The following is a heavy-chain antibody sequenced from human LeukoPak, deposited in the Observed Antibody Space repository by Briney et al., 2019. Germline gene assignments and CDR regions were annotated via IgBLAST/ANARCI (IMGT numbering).Heavy chain of an antibody. CDR1: GFTFTTYW. D-gene: IGHD3-10*01. CDR2: INQDGTEK. Sequence: GGSLRLSCAASGFTFTTYWMSWVRQLPGKGLEWVASINQDGTEKYYVDSVKGRFTISRDNAKNSLDLQMNGLRVEDTGIYYCVKVAKYYYGSETYYFFEHWGQGTPVTASS. CDR3: VKVAKYYYGSETYYFFEH. J-gene: IGHJ4*02. V-gene: IGHV3-7*01.